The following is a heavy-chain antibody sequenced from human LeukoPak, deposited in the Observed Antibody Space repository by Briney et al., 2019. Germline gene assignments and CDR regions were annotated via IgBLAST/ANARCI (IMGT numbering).Heavy chain of an antibody. D-gene: IGHD3-10*01. CDR3: AKHYYGSGSQKYYFDY. J-gene: IGHJ4*02. Sequence: PGGSLRLSCAASGFVFGDYGMRWVRQAPGKGLEWVTMVRNDGSDKYYADSVKGRFTISRDNSKNTLYLQMNSLRPEDTAVYYCAKHYYGSGSQKYYFDYWGQGTLVTVSS. CDR1: GFVFGDYG. CDR2: VRNDGSDK. V-gene: IGHV3-30*02.